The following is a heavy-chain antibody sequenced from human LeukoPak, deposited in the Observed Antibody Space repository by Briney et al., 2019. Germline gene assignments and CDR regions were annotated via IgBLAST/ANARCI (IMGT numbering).Heavy chain of an antibody. V-gene: IGHV1-18*01. CDR3: ARDRIAAAGTGSGWFDP. J-gene: IGHJ5*02. CDR1: GYTFTSCG. D-gene: IGHD6-13*01. Sequence: ASVKVSCKASGYTFTSCGISWVRQAPGQGLEWMGWISAYNGNTNYAQKLQGRVTMTTDTSTSTAYMELRSLRSDDTAVYYCARDRIAAAGTGSGWFDPWGQGTLVTVSS. CDR2: ISAYNGNT.